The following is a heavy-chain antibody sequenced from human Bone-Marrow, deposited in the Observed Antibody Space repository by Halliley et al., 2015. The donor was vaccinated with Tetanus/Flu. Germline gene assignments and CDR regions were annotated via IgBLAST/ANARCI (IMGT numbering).Heavy chain of an antibody. CDR3: TRAGGSGAWNDC. CDR2: IYYRGHP. V-gene: IGHV4-30-4*01. J-gene: IGHJ4*02. D-gene: IGHD5-12*01. Sequence: YIYYRGHPYYNPPLKSRVTISVDTSKNQFSLKLSSVTAADTAVYYCTRAGGSGAWNDCWGQGTLVTVSS.